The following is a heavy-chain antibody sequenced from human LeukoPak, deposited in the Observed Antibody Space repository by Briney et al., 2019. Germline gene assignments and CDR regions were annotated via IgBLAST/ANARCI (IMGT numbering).Heavy chain of an antibody. J-gene: IGHJ4*02. CDR3: AKDKITLAAAAFYYFDY. V-gene: IGHV3-23*01. Sequence: GGSLRLSCAASGFTFSNYAMSWVRQAPGKGLEWVSAISGSGGSTYYADSLKGRFSISRDNSKNTLYLQMNSLRAEDTAVYYRAKDKITLAAAAFYYFDYWGQGTLVTVSS. CDR2: ISGSGGST. CDR1: GFTFSNYA. D-gene: IGHD6-13*01.